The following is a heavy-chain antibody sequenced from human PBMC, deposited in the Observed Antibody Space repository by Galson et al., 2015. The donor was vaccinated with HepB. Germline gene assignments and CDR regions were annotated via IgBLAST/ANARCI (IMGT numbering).Heavy chain of an antibody. CDR2: FDPEDGET. CDR1: GYTLTELS. J-gene: IGHJ3*02. D-gene: IGHD2-15*01. V-gene: IGHV1-24*01. Sequence: SVKVSCKVSGYTLTELSMHWVRQAPGKGLEWMGGFDPEDGETIYAQKFQGRVTMTEDTSTDTAYMELSSLRSEDTAVYYCAKGGYCSGGSCYWGDAFDIWGQGTMVTVSS. CDR3: AKGGYCSGGSCYWGDAFDI.